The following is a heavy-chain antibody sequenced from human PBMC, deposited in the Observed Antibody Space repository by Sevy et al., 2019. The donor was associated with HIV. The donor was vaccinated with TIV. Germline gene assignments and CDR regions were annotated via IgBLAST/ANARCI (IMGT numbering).Heavy chain of an antibody. CDR1: GYTLTALS. Sequence: ASVKVSCKVSGYTLTALSMHWVRQAPGKGLEWMGGFDEDGEIMYAQKFQGRVTMTEDTSTDTAYMELNSLRSEDTAMYYCATDIVVGRDYWGQGTLVTVSS. CDR2: FDEDGEI. J-gene: IGHJ4*02. CDR3: ATDIVVGRDY. V-gene: IGHV1-24*01. D-gene: IGHD2-2*01.